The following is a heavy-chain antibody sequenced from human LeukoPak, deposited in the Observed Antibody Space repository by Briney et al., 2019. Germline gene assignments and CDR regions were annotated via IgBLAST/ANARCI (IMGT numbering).Heavy chain of an antibody. CDR2: INPSGST. CDR1: GGSFSGNF. D-gene: IGHD3-22*01. Sequence: PSETLSLTCAVYGGSFSGNFWTWIRQPPGKGLEWIGEINPSGSTNYNPSLMSRVTISVDTSKDLFSLRLSSLTAADTAVYYCARGLSGYYDSSGYYYWGQGALVTVSS. J-gene: IGHJ4*02. V-gene: IGHV4-34*01. CDR3: ARGLSGYYDSSGYYY.